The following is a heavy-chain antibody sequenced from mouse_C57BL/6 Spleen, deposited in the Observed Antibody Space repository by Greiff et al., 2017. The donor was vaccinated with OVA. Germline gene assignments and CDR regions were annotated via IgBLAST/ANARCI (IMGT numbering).Heavy chain of an antibody. V-gene: IGHV14-2*01. J-gene: IGHJ3*01. D-gene: IGHD2-10*01. CDR3: AAYYGNLAWFAY. CDR2: IDPEDGES. CDR1: GFNIKDYY. Sequence: VQLKESGAELVKPGASVKLSCTASGFNIKDYYMHWVKQRTEQGLEWIGRIDPEDGESKYAPKFQGKATITADTSSNTAYLQLSSLTSEDTAVYYCAAYYGNLAWFAYWGQGTLVTVSA.